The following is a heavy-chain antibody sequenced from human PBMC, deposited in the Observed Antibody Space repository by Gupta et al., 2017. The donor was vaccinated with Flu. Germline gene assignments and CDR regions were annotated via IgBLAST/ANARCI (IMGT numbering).Heavy chain of an antibody. V-gene: IGHV1-69*06. Sequence: QVQLVQSGAEVKRPGSSVTVSCEVSGGTFNNYALSWVRQAPGQGLEWVGGIFPRFGTTSYSQKFQGRVTIIADKSTSTHYMELSSLGSEDTAVYYCARESNPQYIVLVPTGLWGMGYGMDVWGQGTTVTVSS. J-gene: IGHJ6*02. CDR1: GGTFNNYA. CDR3: ARESNPQYIVLVPTGLWGMGYGMDV. D-gene: IGHD2-2*01. CDR2: IFPRFGTT.